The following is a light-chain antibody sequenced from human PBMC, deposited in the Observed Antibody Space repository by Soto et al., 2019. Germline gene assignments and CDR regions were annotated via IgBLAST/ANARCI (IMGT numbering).Light chain of an antibody. CDR1: QSIYNNY. CDR2: GAS. V-gene: IGKV3D-20*02. CDR3: QQRTNWPLT. Sequence: EVVLTQSPGTLSLSPGEGATLSCRASQSIYNNYLAWYQQKPGQAPRLLISGASSRATGIPARFSGSGSGTDFTLTISSLEPGDFAVYYCQQRTNWPLTFGGGTKVDIK. J-gene: IGKJ4*01.